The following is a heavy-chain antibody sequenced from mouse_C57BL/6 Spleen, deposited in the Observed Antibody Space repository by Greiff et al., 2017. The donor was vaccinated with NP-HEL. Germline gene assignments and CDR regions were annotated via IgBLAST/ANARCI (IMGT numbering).Heavy chain of an antibody. V-gene: IGHV7-3*01. CDR2: IRNKANGYTT. D-gene: IGHD2-1*01. J-gene: IGHJ2*01. CDR1: GFTFTDYY. CDR3: ARYGNYAFDY. Sequence: EVKLVESGGGLVQPGGSLSLSCAASGFTFTDYYMSWVRQPPGKALEWLGFIRNKANGYTTEYSASVKGRFSISRDNSQSILYLQMNALRAEDSATYYCARYGNYAFDYWGQGTTLTVSS.